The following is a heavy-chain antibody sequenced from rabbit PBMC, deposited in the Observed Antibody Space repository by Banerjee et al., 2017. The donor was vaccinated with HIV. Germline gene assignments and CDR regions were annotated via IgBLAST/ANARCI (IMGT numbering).Heavy chain of an antibody. J-gene: IGHJ4*01. D-gene: IGHD2-1*01. CDR3: ARFSTVTIPYYFSL. CDR1: GIDFSSYG. V-gene: IGHV1S47*01. CDR2: IYPDYGST. Sequence: QEQLVESGGGLVTLGGSLKLSCKASGIDFSSYGISWVRQAPGKGLEWIAYIYPDYGSTDYASWVNGRFTISLDNAQNTVFLQMTSLTAADTATYFCARFSTVTIPYYFSLWGPGTLVTVS.